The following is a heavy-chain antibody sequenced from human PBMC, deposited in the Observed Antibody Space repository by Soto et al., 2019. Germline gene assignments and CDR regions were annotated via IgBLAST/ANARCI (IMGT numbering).Heavy chain of an antibody. CDR3: AKGADSSRYYHFAF. Sequence: GGSLRLSCAASGFTFSSYGMHWVRQAPGEGLEWVAVISYDGSNKYYADSVKGRFTISRDNSKNTLYLQMNSLRAEDTAVYYCAKGADSSRYYHFAFSGRGTLVIVSS. J-gene: IGHJ4*02. CDR2: ISYDGSNK. D-gene: IGHD3-22*01. V-gene: IGHV3-30*18. CDR1: GFTFSSYG.